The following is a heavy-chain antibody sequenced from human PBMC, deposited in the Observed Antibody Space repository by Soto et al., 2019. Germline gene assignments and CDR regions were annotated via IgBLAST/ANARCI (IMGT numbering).Heavy chain of an antibody. CDR3: ARHGGYCSGGSCPPGY. D-gene: IGHD2-15*01. Sequence: QLQLQESGPGLVKSSETLSLTCTVSGGSISSSSYYWGWIRQPPGKGLEWIGSISDSGSTYYNPSLKSRVTISVDTSKKQFSLKVSSVTAADTAVYYCARHGGYCSGGSCPPGYWGQGTLVTVSS. CDR2: ISDSGST. V-gene: IGHV4-39*01. J-gene: IGHJ4*02. CDR1: GGSISSSSYY.